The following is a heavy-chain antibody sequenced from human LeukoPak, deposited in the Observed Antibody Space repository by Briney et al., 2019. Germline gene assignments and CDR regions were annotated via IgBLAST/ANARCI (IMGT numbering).Heavy chain of an antibody. J-gene: IGHJ3*02. CDR2: INHSGST. CDR3: ARDSAPGFYGEGAFDI. V-gene: IGHV4-34*01. CDR1: GGSFSGYY. Sequence: PSETLSLTCAVYGGSFSGYYRSWIRQPPGKGLEWIGEINHSGSTNYNPSLKSRVTISVDTSKNQFSLKLSSVTAADTAVYYCARDSAPGFYGEGAFDIWGQGTMVTVSS. D-gene: IGHD4-17*01.